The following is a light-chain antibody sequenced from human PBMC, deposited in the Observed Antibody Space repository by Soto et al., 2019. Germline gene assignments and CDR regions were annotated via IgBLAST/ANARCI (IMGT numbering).Light chain of an antibody. CDR2: GAS. CDR3: QKYGSSPWT. J-gene: IGKJ1*01. Sequence: ENVLTQSPDTLSLSPGERATLSCRASQSVITNYLAWYQQKPGQAPRLLIYGASSRATGIPDRFSGSGSGTDFSLTVSRLEPEDFAVYYCQKYGSSPWTFGQGTKVDIK. CDR1: QSVITNY. V-gene: IGKV3-20*01.